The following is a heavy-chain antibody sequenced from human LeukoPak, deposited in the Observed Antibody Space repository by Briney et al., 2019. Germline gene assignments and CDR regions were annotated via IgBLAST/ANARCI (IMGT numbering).Heavy chain of an antibody. CDR3: ARDINYYDSSGYYKDY. CDR1: GFTFSDFW. V-gene: IGHV3-74*01. Sequence: PGGSLRLSCAASGFTFSDFWMHWVRQAPGKGLVWVSRINSDGSSTSYADSVKGRFTVSRDNAKNTLYLQMNSLRAEDTAVYYCARDINYYDSSGYYKDYWGQGTLVTVSS. J-gene: IGHJ4*02. CDR2: INSDGSST. D-gene: IGHD3-22*01.